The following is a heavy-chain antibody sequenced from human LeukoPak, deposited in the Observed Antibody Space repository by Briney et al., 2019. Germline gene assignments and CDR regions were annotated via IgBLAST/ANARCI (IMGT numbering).Heavy chain of an antibody. Sequence: PVKVSCKASGGTFSSYTISWVRQAPGQGLEWMGRIIPILGIANYAQKFQGRVTITADKSTSTAYMELSSLRSEDTAVYYCARDGRMVRGDIYLDWFDPWGQGTLVAVSS. D-gene: IGHD3-10*01. J-gene: IGHJ5*02. CDR3: ARDGRMVRGDIYLDWFDP. V-gene: IGHV1-69*04. CDR2: IIPILGIA. CDR1: GGTFSSYT.